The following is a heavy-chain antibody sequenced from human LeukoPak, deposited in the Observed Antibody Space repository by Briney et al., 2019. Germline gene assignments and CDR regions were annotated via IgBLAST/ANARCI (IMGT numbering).Heavy chain of an antibody. Sequence: GGSLRLSCAASGFTFSIYAMSWVRQAPGKGLEWVSAITGVGDSTFYPDSVKGRFTISRDNSKNTLYLQMNSLRAEDTAIYFCAKVPMLYAGAWFDPWGQGTLVTVSS. CDR2: ITGVGDST. V-gene: IGHV3-23*01. J-gene: IGHJ5*02. CDR3: AKVPMLYAGAWFDP. CDR1: GFTFSIYA. D-gene: IGHD2/OR15-2a*01.